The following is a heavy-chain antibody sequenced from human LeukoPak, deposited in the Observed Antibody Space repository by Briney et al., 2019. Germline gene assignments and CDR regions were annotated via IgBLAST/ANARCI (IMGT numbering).Heavy chain of an antibody. D-gene: IGHD4-11*01. Sequence: ASVKVSCKASGYTFTNYDINWVRQATGQGLEWMAWMDPKSGNTGYARKFQDRVFLTMNTSTNTAYMELSGLRSEDTAIYYCARGLQYPAIYYYYYYMDVWGKGTTVTVSS. CDR2: MDPKSGNT. J-gene: IGHJ6*03. CDR1: GYTFTNYD. V-gene: IGHV1-8*01. CDR3: ARGLQYPAIYYYYYYMDV.